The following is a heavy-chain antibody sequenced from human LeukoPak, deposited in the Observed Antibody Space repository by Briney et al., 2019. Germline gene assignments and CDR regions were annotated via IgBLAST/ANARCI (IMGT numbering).Heavy chain of an antibody. CDR2: IKSKTDGGTT. CDR3: TTDRPLWFGEPVWKLNAGDAFDI. CDR1: GFTFSSYA. D-gene: IGHD3-10*01. Sequence: GGSLRLSCAASGFTFSSYALSWVRQAPGKGLEWVGRIKSKTDGGTTDYAAPVKGRFTISRDDSKNTLYLQMNSLKTEDTAVYYCTTDRPLWFGEPVWKLNAGDAFDIWGQGTMVTVSS. J-gene: IGHJ3*02. V-gene: IGHV3-15*01.